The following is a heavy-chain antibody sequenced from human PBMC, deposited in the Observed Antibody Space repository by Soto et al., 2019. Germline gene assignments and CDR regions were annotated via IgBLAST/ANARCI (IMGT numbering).Heavy chain of an antibody. Sequence: QVQLQESGPGLVKPSGTLSLTCAVSGGSISSSNWWSWVRQPPGKGLEWIGEIYHSGSTNYNPSLKSRVTISVDKSKNQFSMKLSSVTAANTAVYYCARGRTYYYDSSGDYWDYWGQGTLVTVSS. CDR3: ARGRTYYYDSSGDYWDY. V-gene: IGHV4-4*02. D-gene: IGHD3-22*01. J-gene: IGHJ4*02. CDR2: IYHSGST. CDR1: GGSISSSNW.